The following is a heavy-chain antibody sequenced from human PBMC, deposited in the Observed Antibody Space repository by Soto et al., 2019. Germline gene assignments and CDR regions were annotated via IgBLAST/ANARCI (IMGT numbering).Heavy chain of an antibody. CDR3: NSVFLQMNRLKTDDTAVYYCTRVRLGSSRSSDY. CDR2: IIPIFGTA. J-gene: IGHJ4*02. CDR1: GGTFSSHA. Sequence: SVKVSCKASGGTFSSHAISWVRQAPGQGLEWMGGIIPIFGTANYAQKFQGRVTITADESTTTEYAAPVKGRFIISRDDSKNSVFLQMNRLKTDDTAVYYCTRVRLGSSRSSDYWGQGILVTVSS. V-gene: IGHV1-69*13. D-gene: IGHD3-10*01.